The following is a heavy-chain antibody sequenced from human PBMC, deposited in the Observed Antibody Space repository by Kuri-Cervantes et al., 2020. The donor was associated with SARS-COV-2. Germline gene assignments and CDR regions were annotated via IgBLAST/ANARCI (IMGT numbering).Heavy chain of an antibody. J-gene: IGHJ6*03. CDR1: GYSFTCYL. CDR2: IYPGDSDT. CDR3: ARSPLNYYYMDV. Sequence: GEFLEISWKGSGYSFTCYLNGWVRQMPGKGLEWVGIIYPGDSDTRYSPSFQGLVTISADKSISTAYLQCSSLKASDTAMYYCARSPLNYYYMDVWGKGTTVTVSS. V-gene: IGHV5-51*01.